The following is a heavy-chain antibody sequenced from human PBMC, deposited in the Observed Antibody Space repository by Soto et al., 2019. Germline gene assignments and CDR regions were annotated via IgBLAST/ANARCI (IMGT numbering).Heavy chain of an antibody. CDR2: INAGNGNT. CDR3: ARRPYSSSWYNYFDY. Sequence: ASVKVSCKASGYTFTSYAMHWVRQAPGQRLEWMGWINAGNGNTKYSQKFQGGVTITRDTSASTAYMELSSLRSEDTAVYYCARRPYSSSWYNYFDYWGQGTLVTVSS. J-gene: IGHJ4*02. CDR1: GYTFTSYA. V-gene: IGHV1-3*01. D-gene: IGHD6-13*01.